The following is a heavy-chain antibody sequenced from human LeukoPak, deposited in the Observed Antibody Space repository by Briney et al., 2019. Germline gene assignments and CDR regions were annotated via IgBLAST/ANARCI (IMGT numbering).Heavy chain of an antibody. CDR1: GFTFTSYS. CDR2: INSSSSYI. D-gene: IGHD3-10*01. V-gene: IGHV3-21*01. Sequence: GGSLTLSCAPSGFTFTSYSMNLVRQAPGNELESFSSINSSSSYIYYADSVKGRFTISRDNAKNSLYLQMNSLRAEDTAVYYCASEPNYYGSGSYSPYPTYWGQGTLVTVSS. CDR3: ASEPNYYGSGSYSPYPTY. J-gene: IGHJ4*02.